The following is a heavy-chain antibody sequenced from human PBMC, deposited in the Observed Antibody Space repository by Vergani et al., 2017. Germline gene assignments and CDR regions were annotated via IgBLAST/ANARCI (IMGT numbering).Heavy chain of an antibody. CDR3: TRHGRSGWAGYFQH. CDR1: GYSISSGYY. CDR2: ISHSGYT. V-gene: IGHV4-38-2*02. J-gene: IGHJ1*01. Sequence: QVQLQESGPGLVKPSETLSLTCTVSGYSISSGYYWGWIRQPPGKGLEWIGSISHSGYTFYSPSLKSRVSMSVDTSKNQFSLNLTSVTAADTAVYYCTRHGRSGWAGYFQHWGQGTLVTASS. D-gene: IGHD6-19*01.